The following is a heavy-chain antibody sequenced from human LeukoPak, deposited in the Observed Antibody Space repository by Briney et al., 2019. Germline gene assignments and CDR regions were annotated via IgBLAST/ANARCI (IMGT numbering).Heavy chain of an antibody. Sequence: PGGSLRLSCVVSGFGFSDYYMTWIRQPPGKGLEWLAYISGSGSDMYYADSVKGRFTISRDNAKNSLYLQMNSLRPDDTALYYCSTDPRLLIYWGHGTLVTVSS. V-gene: IGHV3-11*01. CDR2: ISGSGSDM. CDR1: GFGFSDYY. J-gene: IGHJ4*01. D-gene: IGHD2-8*01. CDR3: STDPRLLIY.